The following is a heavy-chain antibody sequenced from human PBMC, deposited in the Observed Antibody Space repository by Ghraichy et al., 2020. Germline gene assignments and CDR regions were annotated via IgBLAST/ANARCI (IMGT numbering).Heavy chain of an antibody. Sequence: SGPTLVKPTQTLTLTCTVSGFSLSTTGMCVSWIRQPPGKALEWLARIDWDDEKKYTTSLKTRLTISKDTSKNQVVLTLTNMDPVDTATYFCARSRLIVGAPDYWGQGTLVTVTS. CDR1: GFSLSTTGMC. J-gene: IGHJ4*02. CDR2: IDWDDEK. D-gene: IGHD1-26*01. V-gene: IGHV2-70*11. CDR3: ARSRLIVGAPDY.